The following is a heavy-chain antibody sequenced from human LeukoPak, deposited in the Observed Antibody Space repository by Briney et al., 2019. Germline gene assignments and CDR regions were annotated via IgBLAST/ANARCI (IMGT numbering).Heavy chain of an antibody. CDR2: INHSGST. Sequence: SETLSLTCAVYGGSFSGYYWSWIRQPPGKGLEGIGEINHSGSTNYNPSLKSRVTISVDTSKNQFSLKLSSVTAADTAVYYCARGRIAAAGTYGYWGQGTLVTVSS. CDR1: GGSFSGYY. D-gene: IGHD6-13*01. CDR3: ARGRIAAAGTYGY. V-gene: IGHV4-34*01. J-gene: IGHJ4*02.